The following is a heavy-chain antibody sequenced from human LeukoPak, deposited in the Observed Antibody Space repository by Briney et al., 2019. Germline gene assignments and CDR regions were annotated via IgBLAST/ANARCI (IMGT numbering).Heavy chain of an antibody. D-gene: IGHD1-26*01. CDR2: IYTSGST. J-gene: IGHJ4*02. Sequence: SETLSLTCTVSGGSISSYYWSWIRQPAGKGLEWIGRIYTSGSTNYNASLKSRVSMSVDTSKNQFSLKLSSVTAADTAVFYCARENSGSYREFDYWGQGTPVTVSS. CDR1: GGSISSYY. V-gene: IGHV4-4*07. CDR3: ARENSGSYREFDY.